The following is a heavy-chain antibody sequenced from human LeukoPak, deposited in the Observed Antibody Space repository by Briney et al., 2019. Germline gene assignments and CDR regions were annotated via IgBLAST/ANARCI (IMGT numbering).Heavy chain of an antibody. D-gene: IGHD2-8*01. CDR1: RYSFTNYW. CDR3: ARHGHCTNGVCYSNYYYYMDV. Sequence: GESLKISCKGPRYSFTNYWIGWVRQIPGKGLGGMGTIYEDWYAARHSTSFEGQVIISVDKSISTSYLQWNSLKASDTAMYYYARHGHCTNGVCYSNYYYYMDVWGKGTTVTVSS. CDR2: IYEDWYAA. V-gene: IGHV5-51*01. J-gene: IGHJ6*03.